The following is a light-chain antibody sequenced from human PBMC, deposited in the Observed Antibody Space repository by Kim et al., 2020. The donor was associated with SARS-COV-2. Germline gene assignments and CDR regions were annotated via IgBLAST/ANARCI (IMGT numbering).Light chain of an antibody. CDR2: SVS. Sequence: GEEAAPSCRASKTVISCLGCCQQQPGQAPPLLMYSVSTRAAGIPARCSGSGSGTDFTLTISRLEPEDFAVYYCQQYGHSPPITFGQGTRLEIK. J-gene: IGKJ5*01. V-gene: IGKV3-20*01. CDR3: QQYGHSPPIT. CDR1: KTVISC.